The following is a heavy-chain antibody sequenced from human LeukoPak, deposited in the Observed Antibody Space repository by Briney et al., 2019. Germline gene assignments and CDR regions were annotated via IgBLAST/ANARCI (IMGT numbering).Heavy chain of an antibody. V-gene: IGHV4-59*01. CDR2: IYYSGST. J-gene: IGHJ3*02. D-gene: IGHD3-22*01. Sequence: SETLSLTCTVSGGSISSYYWSWIRQPPGKGLEWIGYIYYSGSTNYNPSLKSRVTISVDTSKNQFSLKLSPVTAADTAVYYCARDLYYYDSSGTDAFDIWGQGTMVTVSS. CDR1: GGSISSYY. CDR3: ARDLYYYDSSGTDAFDI.